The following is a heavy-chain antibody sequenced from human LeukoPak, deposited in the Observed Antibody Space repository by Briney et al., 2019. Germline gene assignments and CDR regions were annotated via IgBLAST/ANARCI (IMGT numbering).Heavy chain of an antibody. J-gene: IGHJ4*02. CDR2: IVPLFATP. Sequence: GSSVKVSCKTSGGSFSNYIITWARQAPGQGLEWMGGIVPLFATPHYAQKYQGRLTIITDEPTSTAYMELSSLTSEDTAVYYCASRNDILTGYYPNSWGQGTLVVVSS. CDR1: GGSFSNYI. CDR3: ASRNDILTGYYPNS. V-gene: IGHV1-69*05. D-gene: IGHD3-9*01.